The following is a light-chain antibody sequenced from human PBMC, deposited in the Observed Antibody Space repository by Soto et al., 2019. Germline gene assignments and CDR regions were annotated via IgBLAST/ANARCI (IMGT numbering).Light chain of an antibody. V-gene: IGKV1-12*01. Sequence: DIQMTQSPSSVSASVGDRVTITCRASQNIDNWLAWYQQRPGKAPKLLIYAASSLQGGVPSRFGGSGSGTDFTLTISSLQPEDFATYYCQHLNSFPRTFGQGTKVEIK. CDR3: QHLNSFPRT. CDR2: AAS. CDR1: QNIDNW. J-gene: IGKJ1*01.